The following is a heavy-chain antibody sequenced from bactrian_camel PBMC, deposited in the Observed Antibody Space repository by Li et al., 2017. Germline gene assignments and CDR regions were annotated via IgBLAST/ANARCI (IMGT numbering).Heavy chain of an antibody. J-gene: IGHJ6*01. Sequence: DVQLVESGGGLVQPGGSLRLSCATSGFTFSRNAMSWIRQAPGKGLEWVSTINGGDGSTYYTDSVKGRFTISRDNAKNTVSLQMTGLEPEDTAKYYCGAPRQDGDRSCSSPLVGYWGQGTQVTVS. CDR1: GFTFSRNA. D-gene: IGHD1*01. V-gene: IGHV3S40*01. CDR3: GAPRQDGDRSCSSPLVGY. CDR2: INGGDGST.